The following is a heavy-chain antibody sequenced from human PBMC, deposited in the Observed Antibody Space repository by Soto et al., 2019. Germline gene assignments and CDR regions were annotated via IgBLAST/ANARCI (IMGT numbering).Heavy chain of an antibody. J-gene: IGHJ6*02. CDR3: ARENGFCSGGDCYLYALDV. CDR2: IPYSGST. CDR1: GGSISNYY. D-gene: IGHD2-15*01. V-gene: IGHV4-59*01. Sequence: SEPLPLTCTVSGGSISNYYWSWIRQPPGKGLEWIGYIPYSGSTNYNPFLKSRVSISVDTSKNQFSLKLTSVTAADTAVYYCARENGFCSGGDCYLYALDVWGQGTTVTVYS.